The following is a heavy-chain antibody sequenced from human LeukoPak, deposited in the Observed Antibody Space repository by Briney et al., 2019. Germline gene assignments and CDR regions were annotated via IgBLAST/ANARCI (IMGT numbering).Heavy chain of an antibody. CDR1: GYTFTSYG. J-gene: IGHJ6*02. CDR3: ARSLNRISVGGSYYYGMDV. V-gene: IGHV1-18*01. D-gene: IGHD3-16*01. CDR2: ISAYNGNT. Sequence: GASVKVSCKASGYTFTSYGISWVRQAPGQGLEWMGWISAYNGNTNYAQKLQGRVTMTTDTSTSTAYMEPRSLRSDDTAVYYCARSLNRISVGGSYYYGMDVWGQGTTVTVSS.